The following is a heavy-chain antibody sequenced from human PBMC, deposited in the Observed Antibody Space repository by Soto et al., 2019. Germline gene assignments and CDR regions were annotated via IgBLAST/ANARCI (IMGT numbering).Heavy chain of an antibody. Sequence: LSETLSLTCTVSGGSISSSSYYWGWIRQPPGKGLEWIGSIYYSGSTYYNPSLKSRVTISVDTSKNQFSLKLSSVTAADTAVYYCARHRTRGNHCDYWGQGTLVTVSS. J-gene: IGHJ4*02. CDR3: ARHRTRGNHCDY. CDR2: IYYSGST. D-gene: IGHD4-4*01. CDR1: GGSISSSSYY. V-gene: IGHV4-39*01.